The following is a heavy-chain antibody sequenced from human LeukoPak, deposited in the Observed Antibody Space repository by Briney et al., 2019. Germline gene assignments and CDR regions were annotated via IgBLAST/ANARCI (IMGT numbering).Heavy chain of an antibody. V-gene: IGHV3-48*01. J-gene: IGHJ3*01. CDR1: GFTLSPYN. CDR3: AREGPLLVSEDAFDF. D-gene: IGHD2-15*01. Sequence: GGSLRLSCAASGFTLSPYNMNWVRQAPGKGLEWISYISHSSTTIYYADSVEGRFTISRDNAKNSLYLQMNSLRADDTAVYYCAREGPLLVSEDAFDFWGQGTMVTVSS. CDR2: ISHSSTTI.